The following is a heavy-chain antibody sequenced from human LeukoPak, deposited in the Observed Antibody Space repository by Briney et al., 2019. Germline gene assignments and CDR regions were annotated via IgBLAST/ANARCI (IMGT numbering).Heavy chain of an antibody. J-gene: IGHJ6*03. CDR1: GYTFTSYD. Sequence: ASVKVSCKASGYTFTSYDINWVRQATGQGLEWMGWMNPNSGNTGYAQKFQGRVTITRNTSISTAYMELSSLRSEDTAVYYCARGRPGMYYYYMDVWGKGTTVTVSS. CDR2: MNPNSGNT. V-gene: IGHV1-8*03. CDR3: ARGRPGMYYYYMDV. D-gene: IGHD6-13*01.